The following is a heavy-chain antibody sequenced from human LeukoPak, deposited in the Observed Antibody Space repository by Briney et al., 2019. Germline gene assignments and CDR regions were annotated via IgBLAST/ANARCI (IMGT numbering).Heavy chain of an antibody. CDR3: ARLGGDYGSGPTTNWFDP. CDR2: IYYGGST. Sequence: SETLPLTCTVSGGSINSYYWSWIRRTPGKGLEWIGYIYYGGSTNYNPSLKSRVSISVDTSKSQFSLKLSSVTAADTALYYCARLGGDYGSGPTTNWFDPWGQGILVTVSS. CDR1: GGSINSYY. V-gene: IGHV4-59*01. J-gene: IGHJ5*02. D-gene: IGHD3-10*01.